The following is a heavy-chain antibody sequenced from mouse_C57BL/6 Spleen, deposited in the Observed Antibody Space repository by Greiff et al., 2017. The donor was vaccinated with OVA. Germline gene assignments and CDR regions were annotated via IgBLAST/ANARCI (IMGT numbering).Heavy chain of an antibody. CDR3: ARSYYGNYGFAY. J-gene: IGHJ3*01. Sequence: LVKPGASVTIPCKASGYTFTDYNMDWVKQSHGKSLEWIGDINPNNGGTIYNQKFKGKATLTVDKSSSTAYMELRSLTSEDTAVYYCARSYYGNYGFAYWGQGTLVTVSA. V-gene: IGHV1-18*01. D-gene: IGHD2-10*01. CDR1: GYTFTDYN. CDR2: INPNNGGT.